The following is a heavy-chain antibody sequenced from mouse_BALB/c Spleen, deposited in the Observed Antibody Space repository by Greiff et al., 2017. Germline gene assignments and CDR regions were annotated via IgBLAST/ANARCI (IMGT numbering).Heavy chain of an antibody. J-gene: IGHJ2*01. Sequence: QVQLQQPGAELVKPGASVKLSCKASGYTFTSYWMHWVKQRPGQGLEWIGEINPSNGRTNYNEKFKSKATLTVDKSSSTAYMQLSSLTSEDSAVYYCARGPFRGDYDVGYWGQGTTLTVSS. CDR2: INPSNGRT. D-gene: IGHD2-4*01. CDR1: GYTFTSYW. V-gene: IGHV1S81*02. CDR3: ARGPFRGDYDVGY.